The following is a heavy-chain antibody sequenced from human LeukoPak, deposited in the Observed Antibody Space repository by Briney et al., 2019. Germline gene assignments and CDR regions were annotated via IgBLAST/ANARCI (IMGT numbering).Heavy chain of an antibody. V-gene: IGHV1-69*05. Sequence: ASVKVSCKASGGTFSSYAISWVRQAPGQGLEWMGGIIPIFGTANYAQKFQGRVTITTDESTGTAYMELSSLRSEDTAVYYCARDQGSGFDYWGHGTLVTVSS. D-gene: IGHD6-19*01. CDR3: ARDQGSGFDY. CDR1: GGTFSSYA. J-gene: IGHJ4*01. CDR2: IIPIFGTA.